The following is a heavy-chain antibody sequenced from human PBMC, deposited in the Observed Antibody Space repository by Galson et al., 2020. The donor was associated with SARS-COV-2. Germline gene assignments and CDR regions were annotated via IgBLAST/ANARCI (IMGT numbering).Heavy chain of an antibody. CDR2: IYYSGST. CDR1: GGSISSSSYY. Sequence: SETLSLTCTVSGGSISSSSYYWGWIRQPPGKGLEWIGSIYYSGSTYYNPSLKSRVTISVDTSKNQFSLKLSSVTAADTAVYYCARPGGGVFGVVTAPIYWYFDLWGRGTLVTVSS. D-gene: IGHD2-21*02. V-gene: IGHV4-39*01. J-gene: IGHJ2*01. CDR3: ARPGGGVFGVVTAPIYWYFDL.